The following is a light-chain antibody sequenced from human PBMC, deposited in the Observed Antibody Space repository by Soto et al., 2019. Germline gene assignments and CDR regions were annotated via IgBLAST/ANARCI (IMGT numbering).Light chain of an antibody. CDR1: QDINNY. J-gene: IGKJ5*01. Sequence: DIQMTQSPSSLSASVGDRVTITCQASQDINNYLNWYQQKPGKAPKLLIYDTSNLETGVPSRFXGSGSGTDFTFTISSLQPEDIATYYCQQYRSRLSITFGQGTRLEIK. V-gene: IGKV1-33*01. CDR3: QQYRSRLSIT. CDR2: DTS.